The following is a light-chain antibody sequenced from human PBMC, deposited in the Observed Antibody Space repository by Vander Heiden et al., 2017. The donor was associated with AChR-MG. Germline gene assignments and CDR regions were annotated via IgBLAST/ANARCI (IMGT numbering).Light chain of an antibody. CDR1: TYNMAKNY. V-gene: IGLV1-47*01. CDR3: AAWDDGLTARWV. CDR2: RNN. J-gene: IGLJ3*02. Sequence: QSVLTQPPSVSGTPGQTVSISCSGDTYNMAKNYISWYQSRPGTAPNLLIYRNNRRPSDVPDRFSGSTAGTSASLAIGGLQSEDEGDYFCAAWDDGLTARWVFGGGTKLTVL.